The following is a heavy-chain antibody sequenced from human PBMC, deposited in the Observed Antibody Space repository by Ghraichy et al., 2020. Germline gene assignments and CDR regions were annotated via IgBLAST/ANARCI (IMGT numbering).Heavy chain of an antibody. J-gene: IGHJ4*02. CDR3: ARAFNRIRAAPVGY. CDR1: GYTFTGYY. V-gene: IGHV1-2*02. D-gene: IGHD6-6*01. Sequence: ASVKVSCKASGYTFTGYYMHWVRQAPGQGLEWMGWINPNSGGTNYAQKFQGRVTMTRDTSISTAYMELSRLRSDDTAVYYCARAFNRIRAAPVGYWGQGTLVTVSS. CDR2: INPNSGGT.